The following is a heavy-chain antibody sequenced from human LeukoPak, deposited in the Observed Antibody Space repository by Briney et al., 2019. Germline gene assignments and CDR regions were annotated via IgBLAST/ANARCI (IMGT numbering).Heavy chain of an antibody. Sequence: SETLSLTCAVYGGSFSGYYWSWIRQPPGKGLEWIGEINHSGSTNYNPSLKSRVTISVDTSKNQFSLKLCTVTAADTAVYYCARGSYGYGSGSYVRRFGYYGMDVWGQGTTVTVSS. V-gene: IGHV4-34*01. CDR1: GGSFSGYY. CDR2: INHSGST. CDR3: ARGSYGYGSGSYVRRFGYYGMDV. D-gene: IGHD3-10*01. J-gene: IGHJ6*02.